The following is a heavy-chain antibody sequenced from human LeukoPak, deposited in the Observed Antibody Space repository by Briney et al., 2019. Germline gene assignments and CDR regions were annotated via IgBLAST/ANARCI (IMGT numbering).Heavy chain of an antibody. D-gene: IGHD6-13*01. J-gene: IGHJ4*02. CDR1: GFTFSSYW. Sequence: PGGSLRLSCAASGFTFSSYWMHWVRQAPWKGLVWVSRINSDGSSTSYADSVKGRFTISRDNSKNTLYLQMNSLRAEDTAVYYCAKADSSSWYTIDYWGQGTLVTVSS. CDR2: INSDGSST. V-gene: IGHV3-74*01. CDR3: AKADSSSWYTIDY.